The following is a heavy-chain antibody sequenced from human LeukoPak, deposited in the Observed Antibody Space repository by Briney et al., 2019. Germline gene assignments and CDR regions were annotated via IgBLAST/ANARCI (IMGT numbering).Heavy chain of an antibody. CDR2: IKRDGTDK. J-gene: IGHJ3*02. CDR1: GFTFNNYW. Sequence: GGSLRLSCAASGFTFNNYWMSWVRQAPGKGLEWLANIKRDGTDKYYVGSVEGRFTISRDNAKNSLFLQMSSLRAEDTAVYYCAREQDAFDIWGQGTMVTVSS. V-gene: IGHV3-7*01. CDR3: AREQDAFDI.